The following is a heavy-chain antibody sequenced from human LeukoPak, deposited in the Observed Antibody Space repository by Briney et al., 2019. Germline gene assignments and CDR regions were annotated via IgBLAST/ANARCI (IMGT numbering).Heavy chain of an antibody. CDR2: IWYDGSNK. V-gene: IGHV3-33*08. Sequence: GGSLRLSCAASGFTFSSYGMHWVRQAPGKGLEWVAVIWYDGSNKYYADSVKGRFTISRDNSKNTLYLQMNSLRAEDTAVYYCARDNCSGGSCYSYYFDYWGQGTLVTVSS. CDR3: ARDNCSGGSCYSYYFDY. CDR1: GFTFSSYG. J-gene: IGHJ4*02. D-gene: IGHD2-15*01.